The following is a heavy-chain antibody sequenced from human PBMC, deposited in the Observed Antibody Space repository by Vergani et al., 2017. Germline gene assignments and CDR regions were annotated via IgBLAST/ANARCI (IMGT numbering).Heavy chain of an antibody. CDR3: AKAAVPMTTIRYGMDV. CDR1: GFTFSSYA. D-gene: IGHD5-24*01. J-gene: IGHJ6*02. Sequence: EVQLLESGGGLVQPGGSLRLSCAASGFTFSSYAMSWVRQAPGKGLEWVSAISWNSGSIGYADSVKGRFTISRDNAKNSLYLQMNSLRAEDTALYYCAKAAVPMTTIRYGMDVWGQGTTVTVSS. CDR2: ISWNSGSI. V-gene: IGHV3-9*01.